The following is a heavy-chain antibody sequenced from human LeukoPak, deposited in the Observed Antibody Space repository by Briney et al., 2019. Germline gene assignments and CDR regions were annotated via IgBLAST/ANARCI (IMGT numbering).Heavy chain of an antibody. CDR2: INHSGST. CDR1: GGSISSGDYY. D-gene: IGHD5-18*01. CDR3: TRGYRGYKYGYAWFDH. Sequence: SQTLSLTCTVSGGSISSGDYYWSWIRQPPGKGLEWIGEINHSGSTNYNPSLKSRVTISVDTSKNQFSLKLSSVTAADTAVYYCTRGYRGYKYGYAWFDHWGQGTLVTVSS. J-gene: IGHJ5*02. V-gene: IGHV4-30-4*08.